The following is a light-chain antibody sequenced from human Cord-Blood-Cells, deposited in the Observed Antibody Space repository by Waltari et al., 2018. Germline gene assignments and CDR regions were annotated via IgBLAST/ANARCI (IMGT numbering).Light chain of an antibody. CDR3: CSYAGSYTYVV. Sequence: QSALTQPRSVSGSPGQSVTISCTGTSSDVGGYNYVSWYQQHPGKAPKLIIYDVSTRPSGVPDRFSGSKSGNTASLTISGLQAEDEADYYCCSYAGSYTYVVFGGGTKLTVL. V-gene: IGLV2-11*01. CDR2: DVS. CDR1: SSDVGGYNY. J-gene: IGLJ2*01.